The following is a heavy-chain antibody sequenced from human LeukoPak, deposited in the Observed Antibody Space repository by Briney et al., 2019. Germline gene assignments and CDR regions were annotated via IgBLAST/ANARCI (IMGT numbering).Heavy chain of an antibody. D-gene: IGHD6-13*01. Sequence: GASVKVSCKASGGTFSSYAISWVRQAPGQGLEWMGRIIPILGIANYAQKFQGRVTITADKSTSTAYMELSSLRSEDTAVYYCAQQLDREKGYYYGMDVWGQGTTVTVSS. CDR1: GGTFSSYA. J-gene: IGHJ6*02. V-gene: IGHV1-69*04. CDR3: AQQLDREKGYYYGMDV. CDR2: IIPILGIA.